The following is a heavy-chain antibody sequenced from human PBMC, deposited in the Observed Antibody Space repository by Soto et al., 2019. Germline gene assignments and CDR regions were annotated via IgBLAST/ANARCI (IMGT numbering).Heavy chain of an antibody. Sequence: GGSLRLSCAASGFTFSSYAMSWVRQAPGKGLEWVSAISGSGGSTYYADSVKGRFTISRDNSKNTLYLQMNSLRAEDTAVYYCAKVNRDGYNQGYGMDVWGQGTTVTVSS. CDR1: GFTFSSYA. V-gene: IGHV3-23*01. J-gene: IGHJ6*02. CDR3: AKVNRDGYNQGYGMDV. D-gene: IGHD5-12*01. CDR2: ISGSGGST.